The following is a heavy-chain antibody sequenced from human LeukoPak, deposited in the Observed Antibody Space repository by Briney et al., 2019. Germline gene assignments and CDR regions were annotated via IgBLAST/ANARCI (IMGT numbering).Heavy chain of an antibody. D-gene: IGHD1-1*01. J-gene: IGHJ5*01. Sequence: GGSLRLSCAASGFTFSNYAVSWVRQAPGRGLEWLSAISGSGGTYYIPSVKGRFIVSRDNSRNTLYLQLNSLRAEDTAIYYCAKEDFRDHTTGFDSWGQGTLVTVSS. CDR1: GFTFSNYA. CDR2: ISGSGGT. V-gene: IGHV3-23*01. CDR3: AKEDFRDHTTGFDS.